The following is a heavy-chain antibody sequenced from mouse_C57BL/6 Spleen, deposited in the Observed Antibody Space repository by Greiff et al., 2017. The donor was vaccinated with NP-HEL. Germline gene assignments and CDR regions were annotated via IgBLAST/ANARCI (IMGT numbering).Heavy chain of an antibody. Sequence: VKLVESGPGLVAPSQSLSITCTVSGFSLTSYGVHWVRQPPGKGLEWLVVIWSDGSTTYNSALKSRLSISTDKSNSKVFLKMNSLQTENTAMYYCARHFSKGGYFDVWGTGTTVTVSS. D-gene: IGHD1-3*01. J-gene: IGHJ1*03. CDR1: GFSLTSYG. CDR2: IWSDGST. V-gene: IGHV2-6-1*01. CDR3: ARHFSKGGYFDV.